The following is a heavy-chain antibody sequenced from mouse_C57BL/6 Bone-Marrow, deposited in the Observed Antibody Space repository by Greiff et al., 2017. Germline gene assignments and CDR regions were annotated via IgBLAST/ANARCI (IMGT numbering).Heavy chain of an antibody. V-gene: IGHV5-17*01. J-gene: IGHJ1*03. D-gene: IGHD1-1*01. CDR3: AALLRLYWYFDV. CDR1: GFTFSDYG. Sequence: EVKLVESGGGLVKPGGSLKLSCAASGFTFSDYGMHWVRQAPEKGLEWVAYISSGSSTIYYADTVKGRFTISRDNAKNTLFLQMTSLRFEDTAMYYCAALLRLYWYFDVWGTGTTVTVSS. CDR2: ISSGSSTI.